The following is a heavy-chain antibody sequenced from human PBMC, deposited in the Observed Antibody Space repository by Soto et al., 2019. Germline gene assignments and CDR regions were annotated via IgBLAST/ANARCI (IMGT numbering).Heavy chain of an antibody. J-gene: IGHJ4*01. Sequence: GESLKISCEGSGYNFTNFWIHWVRQLPGKGLEWMGRIDPRDSETNYSPSFQGHVTISTAKSVTTAYLQWSSLKASDTALYYCARREYSYSRGSFDYWGHVTLVTVSS. CDR3: ARREYSYSRGSFDY. D-gene: IGHD3-22*01. CDR2: IDPRDSET. V-gene: IGHV5-10-1*01. CDR1: GYNFTNFW.